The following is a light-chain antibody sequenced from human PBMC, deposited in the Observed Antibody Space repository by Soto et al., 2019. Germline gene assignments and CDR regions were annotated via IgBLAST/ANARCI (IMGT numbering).Light chain of an antibody. J-gene: IGKJ5*01. CDR2: GAS. Sequence: EIAMTQSPATLSVSRGERATLCCRASQSVSSNLAWYQQKPGQTPRLLIYGASTRATGIPARFSGSGSGTEFTLTISSLQSEDFAVYYCQQYTNWPLIFGQGTRLEI. V-gene: IGKV3-15*01. CDR3: QQYTNWPLI. CDR1: QSVSSN.